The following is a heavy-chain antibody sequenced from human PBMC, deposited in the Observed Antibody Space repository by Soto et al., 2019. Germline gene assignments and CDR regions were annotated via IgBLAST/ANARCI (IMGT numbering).Heavy chain of an antibody. CDR1: GGSISSGGYY. Sequence: QVQLQESGPGLVKPSQTLSLTCTVSGGSISSGGYYWSWIRQHPGKGLEWIGYIYYSGSTYYNPSLKSRVTISVDTSKNQFSLQLSSVTAADTAVYYCARDLRYYDSSGYYSPTWGQGTLVTVSS. D-gene: IGHD3-22*01. CDR3: ARDLRYYDSSGYYSPT. V-gene: IGHV4-31*03. J-gene: IGHJ5*02. CDR2: IYYSGST.